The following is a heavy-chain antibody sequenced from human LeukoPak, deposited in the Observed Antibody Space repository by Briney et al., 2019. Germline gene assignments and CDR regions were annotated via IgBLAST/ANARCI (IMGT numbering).Heavy chain of an antibody. CDR1: GGTFSSYA. Sequence: ASVKVSCKASGGTFSSYAISWVRQAPGQGLEWMGGIIPIFGTANYAQKFQGRVTITADESTSTAYMELSSLRSEDTAVYYCALISNAVAGASGPRGRRWYYYYGMDVWGKGTTVTVSS. V-gene: IGHV1-69*13. CDR3: ALISNAVAGASGPRGRRWYYYYGMDV. D-gene: IGHD6-19*01. J-gene: IGHJ6*04. CDR2: IIPIFGTA.